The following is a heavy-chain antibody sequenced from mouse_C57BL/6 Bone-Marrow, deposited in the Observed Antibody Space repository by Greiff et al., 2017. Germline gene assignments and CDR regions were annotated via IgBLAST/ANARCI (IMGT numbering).Heavy chain of an antibody. J-gene: IGHJ1*03. CDR3: ARWGGIDGYLYFDV. Sequence: VKLMESGAELARPGASVKLSCKASGYTFTSYGISWVKQRTGQGLEWIGEIYTRSGNTYYNEKFKGKATLTADKSTSTAYMELRSLTSEDSAVYFCARWGGIDGYLYFDVWGTGTTVTVSS. V-gene: IGHV1-81*01. CDR2: IYTRSGNT. CDR1: GYTFTSYG.